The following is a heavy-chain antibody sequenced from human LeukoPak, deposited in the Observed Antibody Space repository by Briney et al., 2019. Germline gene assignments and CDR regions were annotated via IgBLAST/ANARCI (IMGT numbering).Heavy chain of an antibody. Sequence: ASVKVSCKASGYTLNSYGISWVRQAPGQGLEWMGWISADNGNTDYAQKFQGRVTMTTDTSTSTAYMELRSLRSDDTAVYYCARDEPEVPPLYGYYYYMDVWGRGTSVTISS. V-gene: IGHV1-18*01. CDR3: ARDEPEVPPLYGYYYYMDV. CDR1: GYTLNSYG. CDR2: ISADNGNT. J-gene: IGHJ6*03. D-gene: IGHD2-2*01.